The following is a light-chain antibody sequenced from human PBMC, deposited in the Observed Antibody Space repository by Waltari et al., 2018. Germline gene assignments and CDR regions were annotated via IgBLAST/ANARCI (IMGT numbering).Light chain of an antibody. CDR2: DAS. CDR1: QCVSSY. CDR3: QQRSNWPPYT. Sequence: EIVLTQSPATLSLSPGERATLSCRASQCVSSYLPWFQQKPGQAPRLLIYDASNRATGIPARFSGSGSGTDFTLTIRSLEPEDFAVYYCQQRSNWPPYTFGQGTKLEIK. V-gene: IGKV3-11*01. J-gene: IGKJ2*01.